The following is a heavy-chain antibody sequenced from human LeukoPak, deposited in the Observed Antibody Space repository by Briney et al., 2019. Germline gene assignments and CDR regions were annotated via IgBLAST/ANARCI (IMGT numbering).Heavy chain of an antibody. V-gene: IGHV3-11*01. J-gene: IGHJ4*02. Sequence: GGSLRLSCSASGFSFGDYDMSWIRQAPGKGLEWVAYIRNDGSTIYDADSVRGRFTISRDNAEKSLYLQMNSLRAEDTAVYYCAREGRGYYGDFDFWGQGTLVTVSS. CDR3: AREGRGYYGDFDF. CDR2: IRNDGSTI. CDR1: GFSFGDYD. D-gene: IGHD3-22*01.